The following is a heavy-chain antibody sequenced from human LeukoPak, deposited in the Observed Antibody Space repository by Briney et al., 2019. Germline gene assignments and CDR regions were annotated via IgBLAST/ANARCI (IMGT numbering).Heavy chain of an antibody. V-gene: IGHV3-48*03. D-gene: IGHD4-17*01. CDR1: GFTFSDYE. CDR3: ASGATVTYYFDH. CDR2: ISTGGRTV. Sequence: PGGSLRLSCAASGFTFSDYEMNWVRQAPGKGLEWLSYISTGGRTVKYADSVKGRFTISRDNARSSLFLQMSNLRVEDTAVYFCASGATVTYYFDHWGQGALVAVSS. J-gene: IGHJ4*02.